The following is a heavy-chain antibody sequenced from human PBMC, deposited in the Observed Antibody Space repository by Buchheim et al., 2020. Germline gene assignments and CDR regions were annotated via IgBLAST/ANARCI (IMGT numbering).Heavy chain of an antibody. CDR2: ISSSGSTI. V-gene: IGHV3-48*03. Sequence: EVQLVESGGGLVQPGGSLRLSCAASGFTFSSYEMNWVRQAPGKGLEWVSYISSSGSTIYYADSVKGRLTIFRDNSKNSLYLSMNSLTAEDTAVYYCSKDMSGAEDSWGQGTL. CDR1: GFTFSSYE. D-gene: IGHD2-15*01. CDR3: SKDMSGAEDS. J-gene: IGHJ4*02.